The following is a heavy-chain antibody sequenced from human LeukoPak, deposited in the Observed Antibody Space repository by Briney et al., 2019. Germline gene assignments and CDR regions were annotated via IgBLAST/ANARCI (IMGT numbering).Heavy chain of an antibody. CDR1: VGSISNYY. V-gene: IGHV4-59*12. D-gene: IGHD3-3*01. CDR3: ARDIPLEWLLEKGYSMDV. J-gene: IGHJ6*03. Sequence: SETLSLTCTVSVGSISNYYWSWIRQPPGKGLEWIGYIYHSGSSGSTNYNPSLKTRVTMSVDTSKNQFSLKLSSITDADTAVYYCARDIPLEWLLEKGYSMDVWGKGTTVTVSS. CDR2: IYHSGSSGST.